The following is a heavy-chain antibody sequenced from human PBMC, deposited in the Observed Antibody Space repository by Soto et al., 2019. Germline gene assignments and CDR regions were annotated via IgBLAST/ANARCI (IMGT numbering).Heavy chain of an antibody. Sequence: QVQLVESGGGLIRPGGSLRLSCTASGFTFSDYYMTWIRRAPGKGLECLSYIGGSGTTVHYADSVKGRFTISRDNAKNSLFLQMDGMRDEDTAVYYGARTTCELGVRFDYWGQVAQVTVSS. D-gene: IGHD1-1*01. J-gene: IGHJ4*02. CDR2: IGGSGTTV. V-gene: IGHV3-11*01. CDR1: GFTFSDYY. CDR3: ARTTCELGVRFDY.